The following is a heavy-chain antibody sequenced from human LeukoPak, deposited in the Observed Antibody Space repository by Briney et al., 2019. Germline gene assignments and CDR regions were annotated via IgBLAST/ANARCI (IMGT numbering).Heavy chain of an antibody. Sequence: PGGSLRLSRAASGFTVSSNYVSWVRQAPGKGLEWVSVIYSGGSTYYADSVKGRFTISRDNSKNTLYLQMNSLRAEDTAVYYCAKASTTSYGMDVWGQGTTVTVSS. CDR3: AKASTTSYGMDV. CDR2: IYSGGST. D-gene: IGHD4-11*01. J-gene: IGHJ6*02. CDR1: GFTVSSNY. V-gene: IGHV3-66*01.